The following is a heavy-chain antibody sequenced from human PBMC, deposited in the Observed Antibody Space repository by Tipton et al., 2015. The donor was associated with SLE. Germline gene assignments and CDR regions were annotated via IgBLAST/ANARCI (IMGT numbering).Heavy chain of an antibody. Sequence: TLSLTCTVSGGSISSYYWSWIRQPPGKGLEWIGYIYYSGSTNYNPSLKSRVTISVDTSKNQFSLKLSSLTAADTARYYCARGDRQITVFGDWGQGTLVIVSS. V-gene: IGHV4-59*12. CDR2: IYYSGST. J-gene: IGHJ4*02. CDR3: ARGDRQITVFGD. CDR1: GGSISSYY. D-gene: IGHD3-3*01.